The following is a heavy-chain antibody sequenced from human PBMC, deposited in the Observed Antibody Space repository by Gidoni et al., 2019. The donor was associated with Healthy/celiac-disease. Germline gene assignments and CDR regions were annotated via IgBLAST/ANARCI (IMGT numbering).Heavy chain of an antibody. D-gene: IGHD3-22*01. CDR1: GFPFSIPA. Sequence: EVQLLDSGGGLVQPGGSLRLSCAATGFPFSIPAMSWIRQAPGKALGWVSAIGGSGGSTDYADSVKGRFTIYRDNSKNTLYLQMNSLRAEDTAVYDCAKAHLRYYYDSSGSSSWFDTWGQGTLVTVSS. CDR2: IGGSGGST. J-gene: IGHJ5*02. V-gene: IGHV3-23*01. CDR3: AKAHLRYYYDSSGSSSWFDT.